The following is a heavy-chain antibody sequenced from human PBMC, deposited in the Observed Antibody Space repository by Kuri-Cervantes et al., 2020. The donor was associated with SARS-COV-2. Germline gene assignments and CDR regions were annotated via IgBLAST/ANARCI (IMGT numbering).Heavy chain of an antibody. D-gene: IGHD6-13*01. J-gene: IGHJ6*02. CDR1: GGPISCYY. CDR3: ARDLIAAAGQYYYYGMDV. Sequence: ESLKISCTGPGGPISCYYWSWRRQRAGKGLEWIWRIYTSGSTNYNPSLKSRVTMSVDTSKNQFSLKLSSVTAADTAVYYCARDLIAAAGQYYYYGMDVWGQGTTVTVSS. CDR2: IYTSGST. V-gene: IGHV4-4*07.